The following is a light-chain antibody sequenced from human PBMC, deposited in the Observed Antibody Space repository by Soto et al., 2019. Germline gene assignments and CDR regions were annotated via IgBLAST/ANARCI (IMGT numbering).Light chain of an antibody. J-gene: IGLJ1*01. Sequence: QCVLTQPPSVTGAPGRRVTISCHGSSSNIGAGYEVHWFQQLPGTAPKLLIYGNTNRPSGVPDRFSGSKSDTSASLAITGLQPEDEADYYCQSYDSSLSVLYVFGTGTKVTVL. CDR2: GNT. V-gene: IGLV1-40*01. CDR1: SSNIGAGYE. CDR3: QSYDSSLSVLYV.